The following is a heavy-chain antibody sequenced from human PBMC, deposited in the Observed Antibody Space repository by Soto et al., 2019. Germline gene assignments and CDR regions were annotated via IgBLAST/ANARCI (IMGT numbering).Heavy chain of an antibody. CDR2: IIPIFGTA. V-gene: IGHV1-69*01. D-gene: IGHD7-27*01. CDR3: ARAALGHYFDY. CDR1: GGTFSSYA. J-gene: IGHJ4*02. Sequence: QVQLVQSGAEVKKPGSSVKVSCKASGGTFSSYAISWVRPAPGQGLEWMGGIIPIFGTANYSQKFQGRVTITANESTSTTYMELGSLRSEYTAVYYCARAALGHYFDYWGQGTLVTVSS.